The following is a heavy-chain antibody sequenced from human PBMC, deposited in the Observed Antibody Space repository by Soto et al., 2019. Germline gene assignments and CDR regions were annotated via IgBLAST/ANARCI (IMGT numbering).Heavy chain of an antibody. CDR2: IIPILGIA. CDR3: ASLARSPLDAFDI. D-gene: IGHD3-10*01. V-gene: IGHV1-69*02. J-gene: IGHJ3*02. Sequence: SVKVSCKASGGTFSSYTISWVRQAPGQGLEWMGRIIPILGIANYAQKFQGRVTITADKSTSTAYMELSSLRSEDTAVYYCASLARSPLDAFDIWGQGTMVTVSS. CDR1: GGTFSSYT.